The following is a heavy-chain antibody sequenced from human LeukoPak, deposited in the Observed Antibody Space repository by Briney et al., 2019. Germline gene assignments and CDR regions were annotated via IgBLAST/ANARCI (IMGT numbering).Heavy chain of an antibody. CDR3: ARVAPYYYDSSGLQGAFDI. Sequence: GGSLRLSCAASGFTFSSYAMHWARQAPGKGLEWVAVISYDGSNKYYADSVKGRFTISRDNSKNTLYLQMNSLRAEDTAVYYCARVAPYYYDSSGLQGAFDIWGQGTMVTVSS. CDR2: ISYDGSNK. D-gene: IGHD3-22*01. CDR1: GFTFSSYA. J-gene: IGHJ3*02. V-gene: IGHV3-30*04.